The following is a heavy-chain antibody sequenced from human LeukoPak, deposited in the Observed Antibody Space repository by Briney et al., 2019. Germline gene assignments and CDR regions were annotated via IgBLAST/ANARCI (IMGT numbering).Heavy chain of an antibody. J-gene: IGHJ5*02. Sequence: WASVKVSCKASGYTFTGYHLHWVRQAPGHGLEWMGWISAYNGNTNYAQKLQGRVTMTTDTSTSTAYMELRSLRSDDTAVYYCARDSGFTIFGVVGNWFDPWGQGTLVTVSS. V-gene: IGHV1-18*04. CDR2: ISAYNGNT. CDR3: ARDSGFTIFGVVGNWFDP. CDR1: GYTFTGYH. D-gene: IGHD3-3*01.